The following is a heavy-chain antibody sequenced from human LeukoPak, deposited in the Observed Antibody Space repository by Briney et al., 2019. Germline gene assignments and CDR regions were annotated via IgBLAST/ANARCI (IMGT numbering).Heavy chain of an antibody. D-gene: IGHD6-19*01. CDR1: GFTFSSYG. J-gene: IGHJ5*02. Sequence: PGGSLRLSCAASGFTFSSYGMHWVRQAPGKGLEWVAVISYDGSNKYYADSVKGRFAISRDNSKNTLYLQMNSLRAEDTAVYYCAKVHSVAGHNWFDPWGQGTLVTVSS. CDR2: ISYDGSNK. CDR3: AKVHSVAGHNWFDP. V-gene: IGHV3-30*18.